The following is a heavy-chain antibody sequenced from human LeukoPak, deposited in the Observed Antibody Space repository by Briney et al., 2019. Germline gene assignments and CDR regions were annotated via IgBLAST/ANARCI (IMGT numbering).Heavy chain of an antibody. V-gene: IGHV3-21*05. CDR3: ARGNGYGFDY. D-gene: IGHD3-22*01. J-gene: IGHJ4*02. Sequence: PGGSLRLSCATSGFTFSSFSMNWVRQAPGKGLEWVSYIRGGSSDIHYADSVKGRFTISRDDAKNSLYLQMNSLRAEDTAVYYCARGNGYGFDYWGQGTLVTVSS. CDR2: IRGGSSDI. CDR1: GFTFSSFS.